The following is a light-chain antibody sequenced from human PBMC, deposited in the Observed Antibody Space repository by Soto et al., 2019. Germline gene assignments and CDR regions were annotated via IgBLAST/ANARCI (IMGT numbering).Light chain of an antibody. V-gene: IGKV4-1*01. CDR1: PSVLYSSNNKNY. CDR2: WAS. Sequence: DIVMTQSPDSLAVSLGERATINCKSSPSVLYSSNNKNYLAWYQQKPGQPPKLLIYWASTRESGVPDRFSGSGSGTDFTLTISSPQAEDVAVYYCQQYYSTPPTFGQGTKVEIK. J-gene: IGKJ1*01. CDR3: QQYYSTPPT.